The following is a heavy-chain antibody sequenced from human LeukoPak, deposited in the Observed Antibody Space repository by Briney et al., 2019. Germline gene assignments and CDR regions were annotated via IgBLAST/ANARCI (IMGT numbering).Heavy chain of an antibody. J-gene: IGHJ4*02. Sequence: PSGTLSLTCAVSGDSISSNNWWSWARQPPGKGLEWIGEIYHSGTTNYNPSLKGRVTISVDKSKNQFSLKLSSVTAADTAMYYCAREAVVRHTYYYDSSGYYHFDYWGQGTLVTVSS. CDR1: GDSISSNNW. CDR2: IYHSGTT. CDR3: AREAVVRHTYYYDSSGYYHFDY. V-gene: IGHV4-4*02. D-gene: IGHD3-22*01.